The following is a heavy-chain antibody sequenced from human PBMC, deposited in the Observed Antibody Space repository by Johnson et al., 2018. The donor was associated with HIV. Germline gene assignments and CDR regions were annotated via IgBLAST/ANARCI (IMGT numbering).Heavy chain of an antibody. CDR1: GFTFSSYA. D-gene: IGHD1-7*01. CDR3: AKLFPLRSGTIGAFDI. Sequence: QVQLVESGGGMVQPGGSLRLSCAASGFTFSSYAMHWVRQAPGKGLEWVAVISYDGSNKYYADSVKGRFTISRDNSKNTLYLQMNSLRAEDTAVYYCAKLFPLRSGTIGAFDIWGQGTMVTVSS. V-gene: IGHV3-30-3*02. CDR2: ISYDGSNK. J-gene: IGHJ3*02.